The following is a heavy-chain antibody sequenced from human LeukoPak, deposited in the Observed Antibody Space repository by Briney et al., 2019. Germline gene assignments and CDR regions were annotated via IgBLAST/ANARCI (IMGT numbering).Heavy chain of an antibody. V-gene: IGHV3-11*04. CDR1: GFTFSDYY. J-gene: IGHJ4*02. CDR3: AREFYGSGSYTTAEVKY. CDR2: ISSSGSTI. D-gene: IGHD3-10*01. Sequence: GGSLRLSCTASGFTFSDYYMSWIRQAPGKGLEWVSYISSSGSTIYYADSVKGRFTISRDNAKNSLYLQMNSLRAEDTAVYYCAREFYGSGSYTTAEVKYWGQGTLVTVSS.